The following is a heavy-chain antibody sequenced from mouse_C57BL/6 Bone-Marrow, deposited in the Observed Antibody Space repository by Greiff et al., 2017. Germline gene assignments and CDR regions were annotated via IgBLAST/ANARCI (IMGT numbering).Heavy chain of an antibody. V-gene: IGHV1-69*01. Sequence: QVQLQQPGAELVMPGASVKLSCKASGYTFTSYWMHWVKQRPGQGLEWIGEIDPSDSYTNYNQKFKGKSTLTLYKSSSTAYMQLSSLTSEDSAVYYCAREGYYDYDLYYAMDYWGQGTSVTVSS. CDR3: AREGYYDYDLYYAMDY. J-gene: IGHJ4*01. CDR1: GYTFTSYW. CDR2: IDPSDSYT. D-gene: IGHD2-4*01.